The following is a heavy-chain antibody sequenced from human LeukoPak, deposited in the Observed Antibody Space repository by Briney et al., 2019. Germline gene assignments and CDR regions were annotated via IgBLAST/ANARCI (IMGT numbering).Heavy chain of an antibody. J-gene: IGHJ3*02. Sequence: GGSLRLSCAVSGFTFSDHRMDWVRQVPGKGLQWVGRSTDKLYSYTTEYAASEKGRFTISRADSENSLYLQMNSLKTEDTAVYYCVRAGGTRGYDIWGQGTMVTVSS. V-gene: IGHV3-72*01. CDR3: VRAGGTRGYDI. CDR1: GFTFSDHR. CDR2: STDKLYSYTT. D-gene: IGHD2-15*01.